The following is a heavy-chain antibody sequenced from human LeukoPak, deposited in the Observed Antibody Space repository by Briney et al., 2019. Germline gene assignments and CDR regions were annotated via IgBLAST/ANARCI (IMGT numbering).Heavy chain of an antibody. D-gene: IGHD1-26*01. Sequence: GGSLRLSCAAAGFTFSIYAMNWVRQAGGEGREWVLGISVGGTTSYSDSMKGRFTISRDNSKNTLYLQVNSLTAEDTAVYYCAKGGSYTRSGWFDRWGQRTLVTVSS. CDR2: ISVGGTT. V-gene: IGHV3-23*01. CDR1: GFTFSIYA. CDR3: AKGGSYTRSGWFDR. J-gene: IGHJ5*02.